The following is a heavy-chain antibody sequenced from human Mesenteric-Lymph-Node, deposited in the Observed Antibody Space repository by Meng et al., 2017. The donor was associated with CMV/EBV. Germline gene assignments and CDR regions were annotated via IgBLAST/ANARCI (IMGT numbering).Heavy chain of an antibody. CDR1: GGSISSSSYY. CDR3: ATSPSGYTSNWYDY. Sequence: SETLSLTCSVSGGSISSSSYYWGWIRQPPGKGLDWIGNIYYSGSTYCNPSLKSRVTISVDTSKNQFSLKLSSVTAADTAVYYCATSPSGYTSNWYDYWGQGTLVTVSS. J-gene: IGHJ5*01. CDR2: IYYSGST. D-gene: IGHD6-13*01. V-gene: IGHV4-39*07.